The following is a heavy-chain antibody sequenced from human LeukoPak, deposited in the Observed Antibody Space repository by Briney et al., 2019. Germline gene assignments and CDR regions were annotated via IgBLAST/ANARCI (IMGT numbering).Heavy chain of an antibody. CDR2: IRYDGSNK. CDR3: ARDVYYYDSSPDAFDI. Sequence: GGSLRLSCAASGLTFSSYGMHWVRQAPGKGLEWVAFIRYDGSNKYYADSVKGRFTVSRDNAKNSLYLQMNSLRAEDTAVYYCARDVYYYDSSPDAFDIWGQGTMVTVSS. D-gene: IGHD3-22*01. V-gene: IGHV3-30*02. J-gene: IGHJ3*02. CDR1: GLTFSSYG.